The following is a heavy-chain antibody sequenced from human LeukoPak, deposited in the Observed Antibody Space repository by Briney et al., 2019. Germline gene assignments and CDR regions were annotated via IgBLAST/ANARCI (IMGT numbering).Heavy chain of an antibody. V-gene: IGHV3-21*01. Sequence: GGSLRLSCAVSGFTFSSYSMNWVRQAPGKGLEWVSSITSSSSYIYYAGSVKGRFTISRDNAKNSLYLQMNSLRAEDTAVYYRARGADFWSGYADVSGFDYWGQGTLVTVSS. J-gene: IGHJ4*02. CDR3: ARGADFWSGYADVSGFDY. D-gene: IGHD3-3*01. CDR1: GFTFSSYS. CDR2: ITSSSSYI.